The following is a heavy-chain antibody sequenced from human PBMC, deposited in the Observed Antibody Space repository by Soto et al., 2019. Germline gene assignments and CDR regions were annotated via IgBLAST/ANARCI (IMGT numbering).Heavy chain of an antibody. D-gene: IGHD3-3*01. Sequence: PSETLSLTCTVSGGSISSYYWSWIRQPPGKGLEWIGYIYYSGSTNYNPSLKSRVTISVDTSKNQFSLKLSSVTAADTAVYYCARATYYDFWSRPGYYYYGMDVSGQGTKVTVSS. J-gene: IGHJ6*02. CDR3: ARATYYDFWSRPGYYYYGMDV. CDR1: GGSISSYY. V-gene: IGHV4-59*01. CDR2: IYYSGST.